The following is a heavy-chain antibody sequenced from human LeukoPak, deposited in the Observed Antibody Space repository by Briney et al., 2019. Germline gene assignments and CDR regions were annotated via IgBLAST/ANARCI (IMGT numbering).Heavy chain of an antibody. CDR1: GYTFTSYG. V-gene: IGHV1-18*01. Sequence: GASVKDSCKASGYTFTSYGISWVRQAPGQGLEWMGWISAYNGNTNYAQKLQGRVTMTTDTSTSTAYMELRSLRSDDTAVYYCARDHAEYSSSLIDYWGQGTLVTVSS. J-gene: IGHJ4*02. CDR2: ISAYNGNT. D-gene: IGHD6-6*01. CDR3: ARDHAEYSSSLIDY.